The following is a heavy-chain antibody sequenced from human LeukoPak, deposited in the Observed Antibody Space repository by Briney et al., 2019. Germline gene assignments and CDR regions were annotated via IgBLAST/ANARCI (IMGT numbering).Heavy chain of an antibody. CDR1: GGTFSSYA. CDR2: IIPILGIA. Sequence: GSSVKVSCKASGGTFSSYAISWVRQAPGQGLEWMGRIIPILGIANYAQKFQGRVTITADKSTSTAYMELSSLRSEDTAVYYCARGYSSSTSDAFDIWGQGTMVTVSS. J-gene: IGHJ3*02. D-gene: IGHD6-13*01. V-gene: IGHV1-69*04. CDR3: ARGYSSSTSDAFDI.